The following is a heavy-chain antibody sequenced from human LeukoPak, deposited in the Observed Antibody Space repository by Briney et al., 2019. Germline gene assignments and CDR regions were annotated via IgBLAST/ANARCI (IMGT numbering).Heavy chain of an antibody. CDR1: GFTFSTYW. J-gene: IGHJ4*02. D-gene: IGHD3-10*01. CDR2: IWYDGSNK. CDR3: AKDFGRFGELLSYYFDY. Sequence: GGSLRLSCAASGFTFSTYWMHWVRQAPGKGLEWVAVIWYDGSNKYYADSVKGRFTISRDNSKNTLYLQMNSLRAEDTAVYYCAKDFGRFGELLSYYFDYWGQGTLVTVSS. V-gene: IGHV3-33*06.